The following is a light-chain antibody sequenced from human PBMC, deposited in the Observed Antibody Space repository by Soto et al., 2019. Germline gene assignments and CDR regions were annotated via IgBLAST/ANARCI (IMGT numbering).Light chain of an antibody. V-gene: IGKV1-5*03. CDR3: XXYNSLYT. CDR1: QSISSW. CDR2: KAS. Sequence: DIQMTQSPSTLSASVGDRVTITCRASQSISSWLAWYQQKPGKAPKLLIYKASSLESGVPSRFSGSGSGTEXTLTIXXLQPDDFAXXXCXXYNSLYTFGQGTKLEIK. J-gene: IGKJ2*01.